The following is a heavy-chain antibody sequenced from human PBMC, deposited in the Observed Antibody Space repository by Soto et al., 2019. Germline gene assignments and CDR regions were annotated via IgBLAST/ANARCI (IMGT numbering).Heavy chain of an antibody. Sequence: PSETLSLTCTVSGGSISSGGYYWSWIRQHPGKGLEWIGYIYYSGSTYYNPSLKSRVTISVDTSKNQFSLKLSSVTAADTAVYYCVKAAHHVIQWFNWWGPGILVTVSS. CDR3: VKAAHHVIQWFNW. J-gene: IGHJ5*01. CDR1: GGSISSGGYY. D-gene: IGHD5-18*01. V-gene: IGHV4-31*03. CDR2: IYYSGST.